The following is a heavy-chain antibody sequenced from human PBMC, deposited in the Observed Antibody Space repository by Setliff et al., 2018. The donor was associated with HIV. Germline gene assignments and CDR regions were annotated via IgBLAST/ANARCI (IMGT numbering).Heavy chain of an antibody. CDR3: ASSNYRFVYFDY. D-gene: IGHD1-7*01. J-gene: IGHJ4*02. Sequence: SETLSLTCTVSGGSISSYYWSWIRQPPGKGLEWIGYIYYSGSTNYNPSLKSRVTISVDTSKNQFSLKLSSVTAADTAVYCCASSNYRFVYFDYWGQGTLVTVSS. CDR1: GGSISSYY. V-gene: IGHV4-59*01. CDR2: IYYSGST.